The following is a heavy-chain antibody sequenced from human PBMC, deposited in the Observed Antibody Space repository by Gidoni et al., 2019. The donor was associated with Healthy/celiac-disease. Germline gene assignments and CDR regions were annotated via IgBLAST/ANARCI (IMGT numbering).Heavy chain of an antibody. J-gene: IGHJ4*02. D-gene: IGHD5-18*01. CDR1: GHTVSNDW. Sequence: GSLRLSCAASGHTVSNDWLGWVRQAPGKGLEWVGRIKSKTDGGTTDYAAPVKGRFTIPRDDSKNTLYLQMNSLKTEDPAVYYCTTDAGAGYSSALWGQGTLVTVSS. V-gene: IGHV3-15*01. CDR3: TTDAGAGYSSAL. CDR2: IKSKTDGGTT.